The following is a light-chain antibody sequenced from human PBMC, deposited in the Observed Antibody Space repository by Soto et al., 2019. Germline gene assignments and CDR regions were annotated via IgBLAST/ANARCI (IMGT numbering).Light chain of an antibody. CDR3: SSYTSSSTYV. V-gene: IGLV2-14*01. J-gene: IGLJ1*01. CDR2: EVT. Sequence: QAVVTQPASVSASPGQSITISCTGTSSDVGGYNYVSWYQQHPGKAPKLMIYEVTNRPSGVSIRFSGSKSGNTASLTISGLQAEDEADYYCSSYTSSSTYVFGTGTKLTVL. CDR1: SSDVGGYNY.